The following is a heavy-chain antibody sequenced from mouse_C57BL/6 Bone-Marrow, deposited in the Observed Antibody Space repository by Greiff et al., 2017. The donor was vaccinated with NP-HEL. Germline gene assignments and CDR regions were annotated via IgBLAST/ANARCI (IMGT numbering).Heavy chain of an antibody. CDR3: ARHYYGSSYYAMDY. CDR2: ISDGGSYT. D-gene: IGHD1-1*01. V-gene: IGHV5-4*03. J-gene: IGHJ4*01. Sequence: EVKLLESGGGLVKPGGSLKLSCAASGFTFSSYAMSWVRQTPEKRLEWVATISDGGSYTYYPDNVKGRFTISRDNAKNNLYLQMSHLKSEDTAMYYCARHYYGSSYYAMDYWGQGTSVTVSS. CDR1: GFTFSSYA.